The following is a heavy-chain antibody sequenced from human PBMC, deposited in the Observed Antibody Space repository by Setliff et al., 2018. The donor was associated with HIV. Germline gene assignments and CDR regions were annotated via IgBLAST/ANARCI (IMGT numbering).Heavy chain of an antibody. CDR1: GFTFSIYT. D-gene: IGHD2-15*01. V-gene: IGHV3-21*01. CDR2: ISSSGNYI. Sequence: PGGSLRLSCAASGFTFSIYTINWVRQAPGKGLEWVSSISSSGNYINYADSVKGRFTISRDNAKNSLYLQMNSLRAEDTAVYYCARDGGRAMTASLFGRYYYGMDVWGQGTTVTVSS. CDR3: ARDGGRAMTASLFGRYYYGMDV. J-gene: IGHJ6*02.